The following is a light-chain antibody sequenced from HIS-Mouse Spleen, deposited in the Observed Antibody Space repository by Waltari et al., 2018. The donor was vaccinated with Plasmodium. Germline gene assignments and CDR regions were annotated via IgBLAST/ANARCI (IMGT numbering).Light chain of an antibody. CDR1: QSVSSN. CDR2: GAS. Sequence: EIVMTQSPASLYLSPVVRATLSCRASQSVSSNLAWYQQKPGQAPRLLIYGASTRPTGIPARFSGSGSGTEFTLTISSLQSEDFAVYYCQQYNNWSFTFGPGTKGDIK. CDR3: QQYNNWSFT. V-gene: IGKV3-15*01. J-gene: IGKJ3*01.